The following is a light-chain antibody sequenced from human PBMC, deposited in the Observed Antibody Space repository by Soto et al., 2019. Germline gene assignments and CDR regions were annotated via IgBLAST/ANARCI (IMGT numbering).Light chain of an antibody. J-gene: IGKJ1*01. CDR1: QRVRSN. V-gene: IGKV3-15*01. CDR2: GAS. CDR3: QQYNNWPTWT. Sequence: EIVMTQSPATLSVSPGERATLSCRASQRVRSNLAWYQQKPGQAPRLLIYGASTRATGIPARFSGSGSGTEFTLTISSLRAEDFAVYYCQQYNNWPTWTFGQGTKVEIK.